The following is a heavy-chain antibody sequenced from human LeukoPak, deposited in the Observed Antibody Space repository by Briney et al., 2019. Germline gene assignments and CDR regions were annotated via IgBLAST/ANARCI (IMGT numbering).Heavy chain of an antibody. CDR2: ISSSSSYI. CDR1: GFSFSSYS. J-gene: IGHJ4*02. CDR3: ARVWSPPYTSSWPYYFDY. Sequence: GGSLRLSCAASGFSFSSYSLNWVRQAPGKGLEWVSSISSSSSYIYYVDSVKGRFTISRDNAKNSLYLQMNSLRAEDTAVYYCARVWSPPYTSSWPYYFDYWGQGTLVTVSS. V-gene: IGHV3-21*01. D-gene: IGHD6-13*01.